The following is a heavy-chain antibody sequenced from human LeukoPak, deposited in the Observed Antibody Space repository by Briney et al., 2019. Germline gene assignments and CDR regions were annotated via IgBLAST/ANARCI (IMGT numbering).Heavy chain of an antibody. CDR3: ARRYYETKVYDRHFDH. Sequence: PGGSLRLSCAASGFTFSRDWMHWVRQAPGKGPVWVSRISDDGGITTYADSVKGRFTISRDNAKSTMFLQMNSLRAEDTAVYFCARRYYETKVYDRHFDHWGQGILVTVSS. V-gene: IGHV3-74*03. CDR2: ISDDGGIT. J-gene: IGHJ4*02. CDR1: GFTFSRDW. D-gene: IGHD3-22*01.